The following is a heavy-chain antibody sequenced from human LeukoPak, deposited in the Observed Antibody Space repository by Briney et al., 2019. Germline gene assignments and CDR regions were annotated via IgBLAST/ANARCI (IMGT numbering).Heavy chain of an antibody. Sequence: GSLRLSCAASRFTFSNYWMSWVRQAPGKGLEWVANIKPDGSEKYYVDSVKGRFTISRDNAENSLYLQMNSLRAEDTAVYYCARVWGYWGQGTLVTVSS. J-gene: IGHJ4*02. CDR1: RFTFSNYW. CDR3: ARVWGY. D-gene: IGHD3-16*01. V-gene: IGHV3-7*01. CDR2: IKPDGSEK.